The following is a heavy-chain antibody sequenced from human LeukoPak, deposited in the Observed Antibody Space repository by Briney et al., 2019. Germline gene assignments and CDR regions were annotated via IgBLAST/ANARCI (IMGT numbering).Heavy chain of an antibody. Sequence: PGGSLRLSCAASGFSFSSFAVTWVRQAPGKGLEWVSSITGGHYATYNTDSVKGRFTISRDNAKNTLYLQMNSLRADDTAIYYCTKDPNGDYIGAFDPWGQGTLVTVSS. CDR3: TKDPNGDYIGAFDP. V-gene: IGHV3-23*01. CDR1: GFSFSSFA. CDR2: ITGGHYAT. D-gene: IGHD4-17*01. J-gene: IGHJ5*02.